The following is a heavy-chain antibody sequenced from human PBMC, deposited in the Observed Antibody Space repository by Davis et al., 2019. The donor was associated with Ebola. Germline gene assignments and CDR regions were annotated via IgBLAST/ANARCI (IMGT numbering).Heavy chain of an antibody. CDR2: ISSTSDYI. Sequence: GESLKISCAASGFTFSSYSMNWVRQAPGKGLEWVSSISSTSDYIYYADSVKGRFTISRDNAKNSLYLQMNSLRDEDTAVYYCARGWDYFDYWGQGTLVTVSS. V-gene: IGHV3-21*01. CDR1: GFTFSSYS. J-gene: IGHJ4*02. D-gene: IGHD1-26*01. CDR3: ARGWDYFDY.